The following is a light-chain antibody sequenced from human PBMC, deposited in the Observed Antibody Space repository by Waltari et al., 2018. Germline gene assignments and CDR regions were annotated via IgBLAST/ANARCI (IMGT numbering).Light chain of an antibody. Sequence: SYELTQPPSVSVSPGQTATITCSGDALPKQFAHWYHQKPGQAPVVVLYNDTERHSGIPEPFSGASSGTTVTLTINGVQAEDEADYYCQSADSSGTGVFGGGTKLTVL. CDR1: ALPKQF. CDR2: NDT. J-gene: IGLJ3*02. V-gene: IGLV3-25*03. CDR3: QSADSSGTGV.